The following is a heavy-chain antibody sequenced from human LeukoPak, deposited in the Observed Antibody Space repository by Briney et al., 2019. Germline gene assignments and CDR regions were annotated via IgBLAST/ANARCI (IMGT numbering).Heavy chain of an antibody. V-gene: IGHV3-74*01. CDR1: GFTFKNHW. J-gene: IGHJ4*02. D-gene: IGHD7-27*01. CDR3: ARNNWGIDY. Sequence: GGSLRLSCAASGFTFKNHWMHWVRQAPGKGLVWVARINSDGSDTSHADSVEGRFTISRDNAKDTLYLQMNSLRVEDTAVYYCARNNWGIDYWGQGTLVAVSS. CDR2: INSDGSDT.